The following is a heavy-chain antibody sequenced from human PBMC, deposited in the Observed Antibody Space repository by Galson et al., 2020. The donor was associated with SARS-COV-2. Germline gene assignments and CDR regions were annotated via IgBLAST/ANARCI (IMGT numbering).Heavy chain of an antibody. CDR3: ARGFGDFDY. D-gene: IGHD3-10*01. Sequence: SETLSLTCTVSGGSISSYYWTWIRQPAGKGLEWIGRIHTTGRTKYNPSLKSRVTMSIDTSKNQFSLKLSSVTAADTAVYYCARGFGDFDYWGQGTLVTVSS. J-gene: IGHJ4*02. CDR2: IHTTGRT. CDR1: GGSISSYY. V-gene: IGHV4-4*07.